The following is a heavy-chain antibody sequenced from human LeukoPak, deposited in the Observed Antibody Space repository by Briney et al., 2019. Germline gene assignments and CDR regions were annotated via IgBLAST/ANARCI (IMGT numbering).Heavy chain of an antibody. V-gene: IGHV3-11*04. CDR2: ISGSCSTI. CDR1: GFTFSDYY. CDR3: APSAPYYYDSSGYYYG. Sequence: PGGSLTLSCAASGFTFSDYYMSWSRQAPGKGVEWVSYISGSCSTIYYADSVKGRFTISRDNAKNSLYLQMSSLRAEDTAVYYCAPSAPYYYDSSGYYYGWGKGPLVTVSS. J-gene: IGHJ4*02. D-gene: IGHD3-22*01.